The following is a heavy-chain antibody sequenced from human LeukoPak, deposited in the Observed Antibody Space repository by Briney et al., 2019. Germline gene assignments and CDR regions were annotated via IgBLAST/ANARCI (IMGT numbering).Heavy chain of an antibody. CDR2: ISGSGGST. CDR3: AKDSAQSSSWYSYFDY. Sequence: GGSLRLSCAASGFTFSSYSMNWVRQAPGKGLEWVSAISGSGGSTYYADSVKGRFTISRDNSKNTLYLQMNSLRAEDTAVYYCAKDSAQSSSWYSYFDYWGQGTLVTVSS. V-gene: IGHV3-23*01. CDR1: GFTFSSYS. D-gene: IGHD6-13*01. J-gene: IGHJ4*02.